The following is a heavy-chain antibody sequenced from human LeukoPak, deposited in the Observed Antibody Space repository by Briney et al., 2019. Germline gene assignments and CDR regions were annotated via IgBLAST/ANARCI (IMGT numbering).Heavy chain of an antibody. CDR2: ISVSGGST. CDR1: GFTFSSYA. Sequence: GGSLRLSCAASGFTFSSYAMSWVRQAPGKGLEWVSAISVSGGSTYYADSVKGRFTISRYNSKNTLYLQMNSLRAEDTAVYYCAKVWSGKQQLGPFDYWGQGTLVTVSS. D-gene: IGHD6-13*01. J-gene: IGHJ4*02. CDR3: AKVWSGKQQLGPFDY. V-gene: IGHV3-23*01.